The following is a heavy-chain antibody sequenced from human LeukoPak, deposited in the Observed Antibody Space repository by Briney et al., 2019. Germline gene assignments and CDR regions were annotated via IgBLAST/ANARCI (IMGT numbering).Heavy chain of an antibody. D-gene: IGHD6-13*01. CDR1: GGTFSSYA. J-gene: IGHJ4*02. CDR2: IIPIFGTA. V-gene: IGHV1-69*13. Sequence: ASVKVSCKASGGTFSSYAISWVRQAPGQGLEWMGGIIPIFGTANYAQKFQGRVTITADESTSTAYMELSSLRSEDTAVYYCASAPGYSSSNNFDYWGQGTLVTVSS. CDR3: ASAPGYSSSNNFDY.